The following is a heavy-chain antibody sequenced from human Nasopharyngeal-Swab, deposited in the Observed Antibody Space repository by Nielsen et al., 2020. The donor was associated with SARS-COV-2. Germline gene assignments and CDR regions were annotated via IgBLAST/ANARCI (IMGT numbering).Heavy chain of an antibody. CDR3: AKVLWFGELYY. V-gene: IGHV4-4*02. Sequence: SETLSLTCAVSGDSISSSNWWSWVRQPPGKGLEWLEEIYHSGSTNYNPSLKSRVTISVEKSKNQFSLKLSSVTAADTAVYYCAKVLWFGELYYWGQGTLVTVSS. CDR1: GDSISSSNW. D-gene: IGHD3-10*01. CDR2: IYHSGST. J-gene: IGHJ4*02.